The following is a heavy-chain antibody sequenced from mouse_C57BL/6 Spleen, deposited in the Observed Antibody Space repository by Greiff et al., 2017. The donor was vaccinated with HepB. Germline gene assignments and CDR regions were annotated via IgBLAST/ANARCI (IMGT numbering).Heavy chain of an antibody. D-gene: IGHD1-1*01. V-gene: IGHV1-58*01. Sequence: EVKLMESGAELVRPGSSVKMSCKTSGYTFTSYGINWVKQRPGQGLEWIGYIYIGNGYTEYNEKLKGKATLTSDTSSSTAYMQLSSLTSEDSAIYFCAREDYGSSYGYAMDYWGQGTSVTVSS. CDR3: AREDYGSSYGYAMDY. CDR2: IYIGNGYT. CDR1: GYTFTSYG. J-gene: IGHJ4*01.